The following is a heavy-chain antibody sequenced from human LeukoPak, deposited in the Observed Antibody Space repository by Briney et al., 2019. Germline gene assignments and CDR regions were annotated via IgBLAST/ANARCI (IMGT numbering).Heavy chain of an antibody. CDR1: GFTFSNYG. J-gene: IGHJ5*02. CDR3: AKDVGTVVRGVAPNWFDP. CDR2: IRYDGSDK. V-gene: IGHV3-30*02. D-gene: IGHD3-10*01. Sequence: GGSLRLSCAASGFTFSNYGMHWVRQAPNKGLEWVAFIRYDGSDKYYADAVKGRFTISRDNSKNTLYLQMNSLRAEDTAVYYCAKDVGTVVRGVAPNWFDPWGQGTLVTVSS.